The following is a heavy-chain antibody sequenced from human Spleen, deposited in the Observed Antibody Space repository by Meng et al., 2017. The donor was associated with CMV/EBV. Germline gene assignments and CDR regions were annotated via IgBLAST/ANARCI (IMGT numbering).Heavy chain of an antibody. CDR3: ARDYDFWNGFYLHGMGV. Sequence: SVKVSCKASGGTFSSDPISWVRQAPGQGLEWMGGIISIFGTTRYAQMFQGRVTMTRDTSISTVYMELGSLRSEDTAVYYCARDYDFWNGFYLHGMGVWGQGTTVTVSS. J-gene: IGHJ6*02. V-gene: IGHV1-69*05. CDR2: IISIFGTT. CDR1: GGTFSSDP. D-gene: IGHD3-3*01.